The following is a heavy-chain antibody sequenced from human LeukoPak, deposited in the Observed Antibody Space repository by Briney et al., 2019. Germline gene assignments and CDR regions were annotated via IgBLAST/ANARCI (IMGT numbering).Heavy chain of an antibody. Sequence: SQTLSLTCTVSGDSISSGDYYWSWIRQPAGKGLEWIGRISSSGSTNYNPSLKSRVIISVDTSKNQFSLKLNSVTAADTAVYYCARDLGRGVLDYWGQGTVVTVSS. CDR1: GDSISSGDYY. CDR2: ISSSGST. J-gene: IGHJ4*02. CDR3: ARDLGRGVLDY. D-gene: IGHD1-26*01. V-gene: IGHV4-61*02.